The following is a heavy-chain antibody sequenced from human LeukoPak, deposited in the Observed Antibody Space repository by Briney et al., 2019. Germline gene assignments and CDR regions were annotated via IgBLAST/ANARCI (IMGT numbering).Heavy chain of an antibody. CDR1: GFTFHDYA. J-gene: IGHJ4*02. Sequence: PGGPLRLPCAASGFTFHDYAMHWVRQAPGKGLEWVSGISWNSGSIGYAGSVKGRFTSSRDNAKNSLYLQMNSLRAEDMALYYCAKEAKVYSSGRFPSFDYWGQGTLVTVSS. D-gene: IGHD6-19*01. CDR3: AKEAKVYSSGRFPSFDY. CDR2: ISWNSGSI. V-gene: IGHV3-9*03.